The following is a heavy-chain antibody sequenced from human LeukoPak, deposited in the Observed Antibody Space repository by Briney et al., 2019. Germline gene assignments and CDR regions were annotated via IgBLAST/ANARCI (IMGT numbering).Heavy chain of an antibody. D-gene: IGHD3-22*01. CDR1: GFTFSSYG. CDR2: IRYDGSNK. Sequence: GGSLRLSCAASGFTFSSYGMHWVRQAPGKGLEWVAFIRYDGSNKYYADSVKGRLTISRDNSKNTLYLQMNSLRAEDTAVYYCAKDSPYYYDSSGHGGGYWGQGTLVTVSS. CDR3: AKDSPYYYDSSGHGGGY. V-gene: IGHV3-30*02. J-gene: IGHJ4*02.